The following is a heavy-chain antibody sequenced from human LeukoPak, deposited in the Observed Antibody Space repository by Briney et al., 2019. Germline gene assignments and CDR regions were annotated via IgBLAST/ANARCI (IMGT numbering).Heavy chain of an antibody. Sequence: GESLKISCKGSGYTFITYWIGWVRQMPGKGLEWLGNIDPSDSYTNYSPSFQGHVTISADKSISTAYLQWSSLKASDTAIYYCAKGDGYDSDSWGQGTLVTVSS. J-gene: IGHJ5*01. CDR3: AKGDGYDSDS. CDR1: GYTFITYW. D-gene: IGHD5-12*01. V-gene: IGHV5-10-1*01. CDR2: IDPSDSYT.